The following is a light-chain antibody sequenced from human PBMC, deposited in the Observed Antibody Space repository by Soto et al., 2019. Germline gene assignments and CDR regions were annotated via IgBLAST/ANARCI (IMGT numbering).Light chain of an antibody. CDR2: LNSDGSH. Sequence: QLVLTQSPSASASLGASVKFTCTLSSGHSSYAIAWHQQQPEKGPRYLMKLNSDGSHNKGDGIPDRFSGSSSGAERYLTISSLQSEDEADYYCQTWDTGAVVSGG. CDR1: SGHSSYA. V-gene: IGLV4-69*01. J-gene: IGLJ2*01. CDR3: QTWDTGAVV.